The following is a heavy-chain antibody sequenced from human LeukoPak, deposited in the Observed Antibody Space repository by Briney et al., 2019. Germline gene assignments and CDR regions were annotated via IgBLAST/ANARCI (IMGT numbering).Heavy chain of an antibody. CDR2: IWYDGSNK. CDR1: GFPFNAYW. D-gene: IGHD5-18*01. CDR3: ARDAVDTANAV. V-gene: IGHV3-33*08. J-gene: IGHJ6*02. Sequence: GGSLRLSCAASGFPFNAYWMTWVRQAPGKGLEWVTIIWYDGSNKYYADSVKGRFIISRDNSKNTLYLQMNSLRAEDTAVYYCARDAVDTANAVWGQGTTVTVSS.